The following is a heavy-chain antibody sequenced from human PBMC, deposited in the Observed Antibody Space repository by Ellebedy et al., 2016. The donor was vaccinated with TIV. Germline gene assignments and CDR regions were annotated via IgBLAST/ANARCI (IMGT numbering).Heavy chain of an antibody. Sequence: AASVKVSCKASGYTFSNYFVHWLRQAPGQGLEWMGIINPSSGSTTYAQKFQGRVTMTRDTSTSTAYMELSSLRSEDTAVYYCARDRRCSGGSSYSNYWGQGTLVTVSS. V-gene: IGHV1-46*01. CDR1: GYTFSNYF. D-gene: IGHD2-15*01. CDR2: INPSSGST. J-gene: IGHJ4*02. CDR3: ARDRRCSGGSSYSNY.